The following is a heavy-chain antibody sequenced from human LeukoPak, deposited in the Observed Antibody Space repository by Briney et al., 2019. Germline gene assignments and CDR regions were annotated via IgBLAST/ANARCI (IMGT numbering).Heavy chain of an antibody. D-gene: IGHD6-6*01. V-gene: IGHV4-59*12. CDR1: GGSIRGYY. CDR2: IYSSGST. CDR3: ARPLRSSLSSPFDY. J-gene: IGHJ4*02. Sequence: SETLSLTCNVSGGSIRGYYWSWIRQPPGKGLEWIGYIYSSGSTNYNPSLKSRVTISVDTSKNQFSLKLSSVTAADTAVYYCARPLRSSLSSPFDYWGQGTLVTVSS.